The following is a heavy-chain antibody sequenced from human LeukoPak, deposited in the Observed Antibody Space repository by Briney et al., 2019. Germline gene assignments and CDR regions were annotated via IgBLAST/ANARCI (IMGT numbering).Heavy chain of an antibody. CDR2: INHSGST. V-gene: IGHV4-34*01. CDR1: GGSFSGYY. J-gene: IGHJ4*02. Sequence: PSETLSLTCAVYGGSFSGYYWSWIRQPPGKGLEWIGEINHSGSTNYNPSLKSRVTISVDTSKNQFSLKLSSVTAADTAVYYCARVDFGSGEKIDYWGEGTLVTASS. CDR3: ARVDFGSGEKIDY. D-gene: IGHD3-3*01.